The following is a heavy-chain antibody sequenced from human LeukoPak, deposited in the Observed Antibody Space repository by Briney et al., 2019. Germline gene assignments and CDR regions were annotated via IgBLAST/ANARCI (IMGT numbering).Heavy chain of an antibody. Sequence: GGSLRLSCAASGFTFSSYAMSWVCQAPGKGLEWVSAISGSGGSTYYADSVKGRFTISRDNSKNTLYLQMNSLRAEDTAVYYCAKDSYYDSSGYPDYYFDYWGQGTLVTVSS. D-gene: IGHD3-22*01. V-gene: IGHV3-23*01. J-gene: IGHJ4*02. CDR3: AKDSYYDSSGYPDYYFDY. CDR2: ISGSGGST. CDR1: GFTFSSYA.